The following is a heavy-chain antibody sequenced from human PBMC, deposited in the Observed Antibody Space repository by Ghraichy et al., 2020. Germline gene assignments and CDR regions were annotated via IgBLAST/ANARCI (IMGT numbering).Heavy chain of an antibody. CDR1: AFTFDDYA. D-gene: IGHD2-2*01. CDR2: ISWNSANI. J-gene: IGHJ4*02. V-gene: IGHV3-9*01. Sequence: SCAASAFTFDDYAMHWVRQAPGKGPEWVAGISWNSANIDFADSVKGRFSISRDNAKNFLYLQMNSPRAEDTAFYYCAKGRYSSISHILFENWGQGTLVTVSS. CDR3: AKGRYSSISHILFEN.